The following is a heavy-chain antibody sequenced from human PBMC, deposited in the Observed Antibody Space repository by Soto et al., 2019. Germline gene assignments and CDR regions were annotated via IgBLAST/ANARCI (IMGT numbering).Heavy chain of an antibody. CDR3: ARFSGGVYNTYYFYYGMDV. Sequence: ASVKVSCKASGYSFTSYGISWVRQAPGQGLDWMGWITTYNGNTKYAQDLQGRVTMTTDTSTSTAYMELRSLRSDDTAVYYCARFSGGVYNTYYFYYGMDVWGQGTTVTVSS. CDR2: ITTYNGNT. D-gene: IGHD2-15*01. V-gene: IGHV1-18*04. CDR1: GYSFTSYG. J-gene: IGHJ6*02.